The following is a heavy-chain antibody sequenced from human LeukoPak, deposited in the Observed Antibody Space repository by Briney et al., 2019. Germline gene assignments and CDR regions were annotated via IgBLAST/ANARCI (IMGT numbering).Heavy chain of an antibody. D-gene: IGHD5-12*01. J-gene: IGHJ4*02. CDR1: GYSFANYW. CDR3: ARQTYSGYETGY. Sequence: GESLKISCKGSGYSFANYWIGWVRQMPGKGLEWMGIIYPADSDTRYSPSFQGQVTMSADKSITTAYLQWSSLKASDTAMYYCARQTYSGYETGYWGQGTLVTVSS. CDR2: IYPADSDT. V-gene: IGHV5-51*01.